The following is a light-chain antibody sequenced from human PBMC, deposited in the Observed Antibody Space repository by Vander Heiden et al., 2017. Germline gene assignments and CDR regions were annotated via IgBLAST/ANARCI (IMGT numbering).Light chain of an antibody. Sequence: DIQMTQSPSTLSASVGDRVTITCRASQTISNWLAWYQQKPGKAPKLLIYKASSLESGVPSRFSGSGSGTEFTFTISSLQPDDFATYYCQQYNSYVTFGPGTKVDI. CDR2: KAS. V-gene: IGKV1-5*03. CDR1: QTISNW. CDR3: QQYNSYVT. J-gene: IGKJ3*01.